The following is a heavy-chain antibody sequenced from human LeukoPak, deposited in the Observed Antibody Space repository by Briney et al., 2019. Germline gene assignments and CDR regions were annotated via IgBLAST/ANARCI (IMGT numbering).Heavy chain of an antibody. Sequence: GGSLRLSCTASGFTFSTSAMSWVRQAPGKGLEWVSAISHGGDSTDYADSVKGRFTISRDNSKNTLSLQMNSLRAEDTSVYYCAILPGYSSGWYEVNYWGQGTLVTVSS. J-gene: IGHJ4*02. D-gene: IGHD6-13*01. CDR3: AILPGYSSGWYEVNY. CDR2: ISHGGDST. V-gene: IGHV3-23*01. CDR1: GFTFSTSA.